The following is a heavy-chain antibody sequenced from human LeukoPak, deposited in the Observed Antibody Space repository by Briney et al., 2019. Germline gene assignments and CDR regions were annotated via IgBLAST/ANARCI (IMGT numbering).Heavy chain of an antibody. CDR2: ISSSSSYI. CDR1: GFTFSSYS. Sequence: KAGGSLRLSCAASGFTFSSYSMNWVRQAPGKGLEWVSSISSSSSYIYYADSVKGRFTISRDNAKNSLYLQMNSLRAEDTAVYYCARDHLSGDFDYWGQGTLVTVSS. D-gene: IGHD6-19*01. J-gene: IGHJ4*02. CDR3: ARDHLSGDFDY. V-gene: IGHV3-21*01.